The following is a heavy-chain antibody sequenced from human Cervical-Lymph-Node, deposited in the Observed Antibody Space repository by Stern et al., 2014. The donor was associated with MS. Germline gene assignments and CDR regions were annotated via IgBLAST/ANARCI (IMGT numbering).Heavy chain of an antibody. CDR3: ATVFEH. D-gene: IGHD4-17*01. Sequence: EVHLVESGGGLVQPGGSLRLSCTVSGFTLSSNWMHWVRQVPGKGLVWVSRINNEGTGTSYADFVEGRLTISRDDAKNTVYLQMNSLRAEDTGVYYCATVFEHWGQGTPVTVSS. CDR1: GFTLSSNW. V-gene: IGHV3-74*02. CDR2: INNEGTGT. J-gene: IGHJ4*02.